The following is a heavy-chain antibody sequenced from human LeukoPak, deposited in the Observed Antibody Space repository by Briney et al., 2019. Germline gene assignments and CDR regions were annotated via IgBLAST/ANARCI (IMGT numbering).Heavy chain of an antibody. J-gene: IGHJ2*01. CDR1: GGSISNYY. D-gene: IGHD6-19*01. CDR2: IYYSGTT. V-gene: IGHV4-59*01. Sequence: SETLSLTCTVSGGSISNYYWNWIRQPPGKGLEWVGYIYYSGTTDYNPSLKSRVTMSVDTSKNQLSLSLSSVTAADTAVYYCARAGSDWDTSWYFDLWGRGTLVTVSS. CDR3: ARAGSDWDTSWYFDL.